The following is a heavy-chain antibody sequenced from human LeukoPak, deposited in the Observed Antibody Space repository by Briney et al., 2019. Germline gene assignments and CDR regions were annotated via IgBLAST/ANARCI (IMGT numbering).Heavy chain of an antibody. V-gene: IGHV3-48*03. CDR1: GFTFSSYE. D-gene: IGHD6-13*01. CDR3: AEQQLGFDY. J-gene: IGHJ4*02. Sequence: PGGSLSLSCAASGFTFSSYEMNWVRQAPGKGLEWVSYISSSGSTIYYADSVKGRFTISRDNAKNLLYLQMNSLRAEDTAVYYCAEQQLGFDYWGQGTLVTVSS. CDR2: ISSSGSTI.